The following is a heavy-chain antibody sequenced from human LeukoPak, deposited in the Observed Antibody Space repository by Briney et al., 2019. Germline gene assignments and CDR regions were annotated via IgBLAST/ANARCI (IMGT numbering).Heavy chain of an antibody. Sequence: PGGSLRLSCAASGFSLDHYGLTWVRQAPGMGLEWVASISWNGGDIGSVDSVKGRFTISKDDAENSLYLQMSSLRAEDTAVYYCARDLLWELTSGESYNWFDPWGQGTLVTVYS. CDR1: GFSLDHYG. J-gene: IGHJ5*02. V-gene: IGHV3-20*04. CDR2: ISWNGGDI. D-gene: IGHD1-26*01. CDR3: ARDLLWELTSGESYNWFDP.